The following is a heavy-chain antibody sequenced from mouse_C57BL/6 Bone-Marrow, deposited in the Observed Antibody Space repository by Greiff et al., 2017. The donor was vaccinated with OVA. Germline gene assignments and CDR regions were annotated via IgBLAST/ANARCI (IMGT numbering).Heavy chain of an antibody. D-gene: IGHD1-1*01. J-gene: IGHJ2*01. V-gene: IGHV1-59*01. Sequence: VKLQQPGAELVRPGTSVKLSCKASGYTFTSYWMHWVKQRPGQGLEWIGVIDPSDSYTNYNQKFKGKATLTVDTSSSTAYMQLSSLTSEDSAVYYCARRDYGSSYGGYWGQGTTLTVSS. CDR1: GYTFTSYW. CDR3: ARRDYGSSYGGY. CDR2: IDPSDSYT.